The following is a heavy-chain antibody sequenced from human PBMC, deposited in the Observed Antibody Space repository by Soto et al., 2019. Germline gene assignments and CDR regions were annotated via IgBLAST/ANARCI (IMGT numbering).Heavy chain of an antibody. CDR2: IYYSGST. CDR1: GGSISSGGYY. Sequence: LSLTCTVSGGSISSGGYYWSWIRQHPGKGLEWIGYIYYSGSTYYNPSLKSRVTISVDTSKNQFSLKLSSVTAADTAVYYCATDSATVHYYGMDVWGQGTTVT. V-gene: IGHV4-31*03. J-gene: IGHJ6*02. CDR3: ATDSATVHYYGMDV. D-gene: IGHD4-17*01.